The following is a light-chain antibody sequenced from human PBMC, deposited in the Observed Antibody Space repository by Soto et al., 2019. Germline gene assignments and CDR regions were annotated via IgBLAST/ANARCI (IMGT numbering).Light chain of an antibody. V-gene: IGLV2-11*01. J-gene: IGLJ1*01. CDR2: DVN. CDR3: SSYAGSYTYV. Sequence: QSALTQPRSVSGSPGQSVAISCTGTSSDVGGYNHVAWYQQHPGKAPILMIFDVNKRPSWVPDRFSGSKSGNTASLTISGLQAEDEADYYCSSYAGSYTYVFATGTKLTVL. CDR1: SSDVGGYNH.